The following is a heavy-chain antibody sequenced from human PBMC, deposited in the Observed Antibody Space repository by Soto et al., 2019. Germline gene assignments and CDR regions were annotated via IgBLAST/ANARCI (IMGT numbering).Heavy chain of an antibody. Sequence: QLQLQESGPGLVKPSETLSLTCTVSGGSISSSSYYWGWIRQPPGKGLEWIGSIYYSGSTYYNPSRKRRVTISVDTSKTQFSLKLSSVTAADTAVYYCARRYSSSYPYYYYYGMDVWGQGTTVTVSS. CDR1: GGSISSSSYY. CDR3: ARRYSSSYPYYYYYGMDV. D-gene: IGHD6-13*01. CDR2: IYYSGST. V-gene: IGHV4-39*01. J-gene: IGHJ6*02.